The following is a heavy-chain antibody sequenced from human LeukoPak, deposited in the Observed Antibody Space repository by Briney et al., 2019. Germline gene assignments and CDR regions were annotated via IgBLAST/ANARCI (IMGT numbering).Heavy chain of an antibody. CDR1: GGTFSSYA. D-gene: IGHD6-6*01. V-gene: IGHV1-69*05. CDR3: ARTYSSSVRWFDP. CDR2: IIPIFGTA. J-gene: IGHJ5*02. Sequence: SVKVSCEASGGTFSSYAISWVRQAPGQGLEWMGGIIPIFGTANYAQKFQGRVTITTDESTSTAYMELSSLRSEDTAVYYCARTYSSSVRWFDPWGQGTLVTVSS.